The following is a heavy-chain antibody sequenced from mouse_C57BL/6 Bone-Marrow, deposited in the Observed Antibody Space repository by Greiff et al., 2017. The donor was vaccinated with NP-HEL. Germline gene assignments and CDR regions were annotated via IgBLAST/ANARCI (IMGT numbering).Heavy chain of an antibody. CDR3: TRRGLVPRMDY. J-gene: IGHJ4*01. V-gene: IGHV1-15*01. CDR2: IDPETGGT. CDR1: GYTFTDYE. D-gene: IGHD2-3*01. Sequence: QVQLQQSGAELVRPGASVTLSCKASGYTFTDYEMHWVKQTPVHGLEWIGAIDPETGGTAYNQKFKGKAILTADKSSSTAYMELRSLTSEDSAVYYCTRRGLVPRMDYWGQGTSVTVYS.